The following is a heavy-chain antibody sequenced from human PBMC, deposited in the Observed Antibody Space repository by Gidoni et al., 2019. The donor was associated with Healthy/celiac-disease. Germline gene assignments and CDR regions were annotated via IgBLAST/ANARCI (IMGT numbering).Heavy chain of an antibody. D-gene: IGHD2-15*01. J-gene: IGHJ4*02. V-gene: IGHV3-30-3*01. CDR1: GFTFSSYA. Sequence: QVQLVESGGGVVQPGRSLRLSCAASGFTFSSYAMHWVRQAPGKGLEWVAVILYDGSNKYYADSVKGRFTISRDNSKNTLYLQMNSLRAEDTAVYYCARDAKGIKLLLAYWGQGTLVTVSS. CDR2: ILYDGSNK. CDR3: ARDAKGIKLLLAY.